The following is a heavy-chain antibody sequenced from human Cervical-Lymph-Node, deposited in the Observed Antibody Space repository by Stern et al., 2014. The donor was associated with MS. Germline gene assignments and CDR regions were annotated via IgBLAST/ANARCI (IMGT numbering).Heavy chain of an antibody. J-gene: IGHJ4*02. Sequence: QVQLVESGAEAEWPGSSVKVSCKASGGSFKNYIVNWVRQAPGQGLEWMGAIIPLFGTPRYSQECQGRVTISADDSTNTASMELSSLRSQDTAIYYCSTADLATTFCNWGQGTLVAVSS. CDR2: IIPLFGTP. CDR1: GGSFKNYI. V-gene: IGHV1-69*01. CDR3: STADLATTFCN. D-gene: IGHD2/OR15-2a*01.